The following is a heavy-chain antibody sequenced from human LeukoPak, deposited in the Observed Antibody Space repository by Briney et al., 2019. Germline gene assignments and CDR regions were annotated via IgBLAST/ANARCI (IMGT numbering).Heavy chain of an antibody. D-gene: IGHD1-26*01. CDR1: GFTFSSYA. J-gene: IGHJ3*02. Sequence: PGRSLRLSCAASGFTFSSYAMHWVRQAPGKGLEWVTVISYDGINKYYADSVRGRFTISRDNSKNTLYLQMNSLRAEDTAVYYCARGGSPPEALGDTFDIWGQGTMVTVSS. CDR2: ISYDGINK. V-gene: IGHV3-30-3*01. CDR3: ARGGSPPEALGDTFDI.